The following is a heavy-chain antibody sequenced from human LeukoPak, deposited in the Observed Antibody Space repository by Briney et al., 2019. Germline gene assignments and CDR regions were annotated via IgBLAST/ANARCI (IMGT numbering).Heavy chain of an antibody. D-gene: IGHD1-1*01. CDR1: GFTFSSYE. Sequence: GGSLRLSCAASGFTFSSYETNWVRQAPGKGLEWVSYISSSGSTIYYADSVKGRFTISRDNAKNSLYLQLNSLRAEDTAVYYCARDQRRGYEIDYWGQGTLVTVSS. V-gene: IGHV3-48*03. CDR3: ARDQRRGYEIDY. CDR2: ISSSGSTI. J-gene: IGHJ4*02.